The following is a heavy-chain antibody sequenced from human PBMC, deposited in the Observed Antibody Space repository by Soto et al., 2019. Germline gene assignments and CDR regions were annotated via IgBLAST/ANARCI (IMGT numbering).Heavy chain of an antibody. D-gene: IGHD2-2*01. CDR2: ISAYNGNT. V-gene: IGHV1-18*01. Sequence: GASAKLSCKASGYTYTSYGISWVRQAPGQGLEWMGWISAYNGNTNYAQKLQGRVTMTTDTSTSTAYMELRSLRSDDTAVYYCARDRRYCISTSCYVWDYYYGMDVWGQGTTVTVSS. CDR3: ARDRRYCISTSCYVWDYYYGMDV. J-gene: IGHJ6*02. CDR1: GYTYTSYG.